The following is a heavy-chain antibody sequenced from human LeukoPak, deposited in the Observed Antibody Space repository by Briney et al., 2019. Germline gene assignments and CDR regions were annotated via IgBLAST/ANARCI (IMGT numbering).Heavy chain of an antibody. CDR2: MNPNSGNI. D-gene: IGHD3-3*01. V-gene: IGHV1-8*01. CDR3: ARDKLYDFWSGYYPNPFDY. J-gene: IGHJ4*02. Sequence: GASVKVSCKASGYTFTSYDINWVRQATGQGLEWMGWMNPNSGNIGYAQKLQGRVTMATDTSTSTAYMELRSLRSDDTAVYYCARDKLYDFWSGYYPNPFDYWGQGTLVAVSS. CDR1: GYTFTSYD.